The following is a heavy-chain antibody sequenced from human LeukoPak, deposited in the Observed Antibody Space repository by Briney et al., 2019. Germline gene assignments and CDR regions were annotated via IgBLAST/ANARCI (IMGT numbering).Heavy chain of an antibody. Sequence: GGSLGLSCAASGFTFSTYWMHWVRQAPGKGLVWVSRIKSDGSTNYADSVKGRFTISRDNAKNTVSLQMNSLRPEDTGVYYCARAPSEIGGYYPEYFRHWGQGTLVTVSS. D-gene: IGHD3-22*01. J-gene: IGHJ1*01. V-gene: IGHV3-74*01. CDR2: IKSDGST. CDR3: ARAPSEIGGYYPEYFRH. CDR1: GFTFSTYW.